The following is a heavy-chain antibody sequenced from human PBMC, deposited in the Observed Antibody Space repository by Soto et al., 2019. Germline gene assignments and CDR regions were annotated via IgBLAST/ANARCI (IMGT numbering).Heavy chain of an antibody. J-gene: IGHJ4*02. V-gene: IGHV3-30*03. D-gene: IGHD3-10*01. CDR2: ISYAGSNK. CDR1: GFTFSSYG. CDR3: APWFGAFDY. Sequence: QVQLVESGGGVVQPGRSLRLSCAASGFTFSSYGMHWVRQAPGKGLEWVAVISYAGSNKYYADSVKGRFTISRDNSKNTLYLQMNGLRAEDTAVYYCAPWFGAFDYWGQGTLVTVSS.